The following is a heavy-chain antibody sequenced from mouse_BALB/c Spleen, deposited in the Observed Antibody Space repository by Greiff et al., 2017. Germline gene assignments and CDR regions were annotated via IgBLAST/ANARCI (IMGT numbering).Heavy chain of an antibody. V-gene: IGHV5-12-1*01. D-gene: IGHD2-1*01. Sequence: EVQGVESGGGLVKPGGSLKLSCAASGFAFSSYDMSWVRQTPEKRLEWVAYISSGGGSTYYPDTVKGRFTISRDNAKNTLYLQMSSLKSEDTAMYYCARHDYYGNSFDYWGQGTTLTVSS. J-gene: IGHJ2*01. CDR1: GFAFSSYD. CDR2: ISSGGGST. CDR3: ARHDYYGNSFDY.